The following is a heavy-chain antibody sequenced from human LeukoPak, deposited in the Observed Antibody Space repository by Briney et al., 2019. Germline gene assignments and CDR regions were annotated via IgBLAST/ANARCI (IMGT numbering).Heavy chain of an antibody. V-gene: IGHV3-7*01. CDR2: IKQDGSEE. J-gene: IGHJ6*02. Sequence: GGSLRLSCAASGFTFSDSWMSWVRRAPGKGPEWVANIKQDGSEEHYVDSVKGRFTVSRDNARNSLFLQMNSLRVEDTAVYYCATYKRWVAGDVWGQGTTVSVSS. D-gene: IGHD1-14*01. CDR1: GFTFSDSW. CDR3: ATYKRWVAGDV.